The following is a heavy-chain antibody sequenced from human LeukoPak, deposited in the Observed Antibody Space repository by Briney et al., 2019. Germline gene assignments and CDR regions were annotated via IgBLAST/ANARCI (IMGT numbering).Heavy chain of an antibody. V-gene: IGHV4-38-2*02. CDR2: IYHSGNT. J-gene: IGHJ4*02. Sequence: SETLSLTCTVSGYSVSSGFYWGWIRLPPGKGLEWVGIIYHSGNTYYNPSLKSRVTMSLDTSKNQFSLRLTSVTAADTAVYYCARATDYPWYFDYWGQGTLVTVSS. CDR1: GYSVSSGFY. D-gene: IGHD4-11*01. CDR3: ARATDYPWYFDY.